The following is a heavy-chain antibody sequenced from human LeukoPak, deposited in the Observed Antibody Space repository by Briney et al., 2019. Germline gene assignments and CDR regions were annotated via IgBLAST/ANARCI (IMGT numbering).Heavy chain of an antibody. J-gene: IGHJ3*02. V-gene: IGHV3-30-3*01. CDR3: ARDPSPIAAAVPYAFDI. CDR2: ISYDGSNK. D-gene: IGHD6-13*01. CDR1: RLTFSSYA. Sequence: GGSLRFSCAASRLTFSSYAMSWVRQAPGKGLEWVAVISYDGSNKYYADSVKGRFTISRDNSKNTLYLQMNSLRAEDTAVYYCARDPSPIAAAVPYAFDIWGQGTMVTVSS.